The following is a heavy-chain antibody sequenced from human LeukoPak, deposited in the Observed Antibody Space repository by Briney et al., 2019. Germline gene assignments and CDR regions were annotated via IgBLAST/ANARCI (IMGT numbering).Heavy chain of an antibody. CDR2: ISAYNGNT. J-gene: IGHJ6*03. Sequence: ASVKVSCKASGYTFTSYGISWVRQAPGQGLEWMGWISAYNGNTNYAQKLQGRVTTTTDTSTSTAYMELRSLRSDDTAVYYCARGRGQDYYYYMDVWGKGTTVTVSS. CDR1: GYTFTSYG. D-gene: IGHD3-10*01. CDR3: ARGRGQDYYYYMDV. V-gene: IGHV1-18*01.